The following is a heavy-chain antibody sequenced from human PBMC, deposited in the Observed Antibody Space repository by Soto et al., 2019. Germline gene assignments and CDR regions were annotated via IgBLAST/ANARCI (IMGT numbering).Heavy chain of an antibody. CDR3: ARVFRRTYDNNGYSFDY. D-gene: IGHD3-22*01. V-gene: IGHV3-48*03. J-gene: IGHJ4*02. Sequence: EVQRVGSGGNLVQPGGSLRLSWAASGFTFISYEMNWVRQAPGKGQEWFSYISSIGSTKYYADSGNGRFTSSRDNAKNALYLQMNRLRADDSAVYYCARVFRRTYDNNGYSFDYWGQGTLVTVSS. CDR1: GFTFISYE. CDR2: ISSIGSTK.